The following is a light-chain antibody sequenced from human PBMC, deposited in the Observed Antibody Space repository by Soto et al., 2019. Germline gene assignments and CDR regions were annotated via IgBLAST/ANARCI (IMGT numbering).Light chain of an antibody. CDR2: GAS. V-gene: IGKV3-15*01. Sequence: LTSSPAPIYTSPXXRVTLXCRASQSVDINLAWYQQKPGHAPRRLGYGASSRATDMPVRFSGSGSGTDFTLAISTLQSDDSAVYYSQQYIKSPRTFDQRT. CDR3: QQYIKSPRT. J-gene: IGKJ5*01. CDR1: QSVDIN.